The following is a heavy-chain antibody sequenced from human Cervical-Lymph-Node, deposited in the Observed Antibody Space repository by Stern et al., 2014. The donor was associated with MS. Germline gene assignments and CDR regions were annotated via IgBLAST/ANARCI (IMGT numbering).Heavy chain of an antibody. D-gene: IGHD6-13*01. J-gene: IGHJ5*02. CDR1: GGTFSQFP. Sequence: QVQLVQSGAGVTKPGSSVQVSCKASGGTFSQFPSSWVRQAPGHVLEWMGGIFPVFGTPTYAQEFRGRVTITADVSTSTVYMELSSLRSDDTAVYYCALSSETSDRWYSLGYDLWGQGTLVTVSS. CDR3: ALSSETSDRWYSLGYDL. V-gene: IGHV1-69*01. CDR2: IFPVFGTP.